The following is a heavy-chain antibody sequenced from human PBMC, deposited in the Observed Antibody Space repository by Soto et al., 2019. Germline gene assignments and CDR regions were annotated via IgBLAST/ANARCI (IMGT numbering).Heavy chain of an antibody. Sequence: EVQLVESGGGLVQPGGSLRLSCAASGFTFSSYSMNWVRQAPGKGLEWVSYISSSSSTIYYADSVKGRFTISRDNAKNSLYLQRNSLRAEDTAVYYCARDRSRSGGSISDYWGQGTLVTVSS. J-gene: IGHJ4*02. CDR2: ISSSSSTI. V-gene: IGHV3-48*01. CDR1: GFTFSSYS. CDR3: ARDRSRSGGSISDY. D-gene: IGHD2-15*01.